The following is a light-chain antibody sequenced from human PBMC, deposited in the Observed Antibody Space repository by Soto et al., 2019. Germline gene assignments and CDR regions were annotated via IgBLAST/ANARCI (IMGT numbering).Light chain of an antibody. J-gene: IGKJ4*01. V-gene: IGKV3-15*01. Sequence: EIVMTQSPATLSASAGERVTLSCRASQSVSSNLAWYQRKPGQAPRLLILGASTRATGIPARFSGSGSGTEFTLTISSLQSEDFAVYYCQQYNNWPLLTFGGGTKVEIK. CDR3: QQYNNWPLLT. CDR1: QSVSSN. CDR2: GAS.